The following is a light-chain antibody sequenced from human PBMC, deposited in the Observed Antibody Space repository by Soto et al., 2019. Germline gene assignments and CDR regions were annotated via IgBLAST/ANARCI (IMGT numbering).Light chain of an antibody. Sequence: QSVLTQPASVSGSPGQSITISCTGTSSDVGGYNYVSWYQQHPGKAPKLMIYEVSNRPSGVSNRFSGSKSGNTASLTISGLQAEDESDYYCSSYPSSSTLVVFGTGTKVTVL. CDR1: SSDVGGYNY. V-gene: IGLV2-14*01. CDR3: SSYPSSSTLVV. J-gene: IGLJ1*01. CDR2: EVS.